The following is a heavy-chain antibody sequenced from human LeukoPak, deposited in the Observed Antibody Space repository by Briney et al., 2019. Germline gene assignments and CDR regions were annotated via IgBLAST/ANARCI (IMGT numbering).Heavy chain of an antibody. CDR2: IYTSGST. D-gene: IGHD2-2*01. CDR3: ASGRPEYCSSTSCHLRFDY. J-gene: IGHJ4*02. CDR1: GGSISSYY. V-gene: IGHV4-4*07. Sequence: SETLSLTCTVSGGSISSYYWSWIRQPAGKGLGWIGRIYTSGSTNYNPSLKSRVTMSVDTSKNQFSLKLSSVTAADTAVYYCASGRPEYCSSTSCHLRFDYWGQGTLVTVSS.